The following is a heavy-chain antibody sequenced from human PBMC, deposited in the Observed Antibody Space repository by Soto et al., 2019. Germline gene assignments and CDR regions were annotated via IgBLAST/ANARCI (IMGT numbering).Heavy chain of an antibody. D-gene: IGHD6-13*01. J-gene: IGHJ5*02. V-gene: IGHV3-23*01. CDR3: ARDSSPPYSSSWYNWFDP. Sequence: AGGSLRLSCAASGFTFSNYVMSWVRQAPGKGLEWVSSISGSGDNTYYADSVKGRFTISRDNSKNTLFLQMNSLRAEDTALYYCARDSSPPYSSSWYNWFDPWGQGTLVTVSS. CDR1: GFTFSNYV. CDR2: ISGSGDNT.